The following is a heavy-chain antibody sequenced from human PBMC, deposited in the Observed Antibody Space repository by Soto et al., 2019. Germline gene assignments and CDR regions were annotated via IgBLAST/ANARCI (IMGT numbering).Heavy chain of an antibody. CDR1: GFTFSSYS. J-gene: IGHJ6*02. V-gene: IGHV3-21*01. Sequence: SGGSLRLSCAASGFTFSSYSMNWVRQAPGKGLEWVSSISSSSSYIYYADSVKGRFTISRDNAKNSLYLQMNSLRAEDTAVYYCARGLDGYYDFWSGYYLRRVDYYYGMDVWGQGTTVTVSS. CDR2: ISSSSSYI. D-gene: IGHD3-3*01. CDR3: ARGLDGYYDFWSGYYLRRVDYYYGMDV.